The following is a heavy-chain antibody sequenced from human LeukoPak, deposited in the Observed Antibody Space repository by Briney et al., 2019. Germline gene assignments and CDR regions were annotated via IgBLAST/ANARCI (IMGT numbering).Heavy chain of an antibody. V-gene: IGHV4-39*07. D-gene: IGHD3-10*01. J-gene: IGHJ4*02. CDR3: ARMLRVRGVIIEDY. CDR1: SGSISSSSYY. CDR2: IYYSGST. Sequence: SETLSLTCTVSSGSISSSSYYWGWIRQPPGKGLEWIGSIYYSGSTYHNPSLKGRVTISVDTSKNQFSLKLSSVTAADTAVYYCARMLRVRGVIIEDYWGQGTLVTVSS.